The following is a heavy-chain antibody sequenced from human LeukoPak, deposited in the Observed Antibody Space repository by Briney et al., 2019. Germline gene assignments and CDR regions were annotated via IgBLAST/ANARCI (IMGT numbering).Heavy chain of an antibody. CDR3: ARGFSSLFDY. J-gene: IGHJ4*02. D-gene: IGHD6-13*01. CDR2: ISSSSSYI. Sequence: PGGSLRLSCAASGFTFSSYSMNWVRQAPGKGLEWVSSISSSSSYIYYADSVKGRFTIPRDNAKNSLYLQMNSLRAEDTAVYYCARGFSSLFDYWGQGTLVTVSS. CDR1: GFTFSSYS. V-gene: IGHV3-21*01.